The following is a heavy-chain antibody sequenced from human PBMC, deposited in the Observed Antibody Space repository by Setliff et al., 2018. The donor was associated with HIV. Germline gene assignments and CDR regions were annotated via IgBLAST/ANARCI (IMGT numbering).Heavy chain of an antibody. CDR1: GGSISSSSHH. J-gene: IGHJ5*02. CDR3: ARRPYSSGRFDP. CDR2: IYYTGST. D-gene: IGHD6-19*01. Sequence: SETLSLTCTVSGGSISSSSHHWAWIRQPPGKGLEYIGNIYYTGSTHHNPSRESRVATSVDTSKNQFFLRLTSVTAADTAVYFCARRPYSSGRFDPWGQGTLVTVSS. V-gene: IGHV4-39*01.